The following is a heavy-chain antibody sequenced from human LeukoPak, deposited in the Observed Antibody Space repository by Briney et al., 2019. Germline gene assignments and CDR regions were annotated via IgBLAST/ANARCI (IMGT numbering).Heavy chain of an antibody. D-gene: IGHD4-11*01. CDR2: IIPIFGTA. V-gene: IGHV1-69*13. Sequence: SVKVSCKASGGTFSSYAISWVRQAPGQGLEWMGGIIPIFGTANYAQKFQGRVTITADESTSTAYMELSSLRSEDTAVYYCARDNGDYSNYQPFDYWGQGTLVTVSS. CDR3: ARDNGDYSNYQPFDY. J-gene: IGHJ4*02. CDR1: GGTFSSYA.